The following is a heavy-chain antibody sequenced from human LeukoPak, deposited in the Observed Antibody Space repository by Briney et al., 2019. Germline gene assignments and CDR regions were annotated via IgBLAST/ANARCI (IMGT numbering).Heavy chain of an antibody. CDR3: ARVFRWSQPAYYYYYYMDV. CDR1: GGSFSGYY. J-gene: IGHJ6*03. CDR2: INHSGST. V-gene: IGHV4-34*01. Sequence: SETLSLTCAVYGGSFSGYYWSWIRQPPGKGLEWIGEINHSGSTNYNPSLKSRVTISVDTSKNQFSLELSSVTAADTAVYYCARVFRWSQPAYYYYYYMDVWGKGTTVTVSS. D-gene: IGHD2-15*01.